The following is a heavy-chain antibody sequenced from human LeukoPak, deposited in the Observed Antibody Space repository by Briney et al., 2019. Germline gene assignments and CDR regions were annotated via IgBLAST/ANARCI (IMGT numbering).Heavy chain of an antibody. CDR3: ANDSSSWSRPVEY. CDR1: GFTFSSYA. D-gene: IGHD6-13*01. V-gene: IGHV3-30*18. J-gene: IGHJ4*02. CDR2: ISYDGSNK. Sequence: PGRSLRLSCAASGFTFSSYAMHWVRQTPAKGLEWVAVISYDGSNKYYADSVRGRFTISRDNSKNTLYLQMNSLRTEDTAVYYCANDSSSWSRPVEYWGQGTLVTVSS.